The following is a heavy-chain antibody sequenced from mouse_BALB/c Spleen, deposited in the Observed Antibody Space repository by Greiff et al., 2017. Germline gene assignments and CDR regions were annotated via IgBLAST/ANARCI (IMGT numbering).Heavy chain of an antibody. D-gene: IGHD1-1*01. CDR1: GFTFSSYT. CDR3: TREARSRRYFDY. V-gene: IGHV5-6-4*01. J-gene: IGHJ2*01. CDR2: ISSGGSYT. Sequence: EVKLMESGGGLVKPGGSLKLSCAASGFTFSSYTMSWVRQTPEKRLEWVATISSGGSYTYYPDSVKGRFTISRDNAKNTLYLQMSSLKSEDTAMYYCTREARSRRYFDYWGQGTTLTVSS.